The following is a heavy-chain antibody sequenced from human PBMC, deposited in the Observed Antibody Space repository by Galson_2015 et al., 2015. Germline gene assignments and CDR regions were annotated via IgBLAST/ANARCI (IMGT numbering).Heavy chain of an antibody. J-gene: IGHJ4*02. Sequence: SVKVSCKASGYTFTSYAMHWVRQAPGQRLEWMGWINAGNGNTKYSQKFQGRVTITRDTSASTAYMELSSLRSEDTAVYYCARDSSPTNDRRPDYWGQGTLVTVSS. CDR1: GYTFTSYA. CDR2: INAGNGNT. V-gene: IGHV1-3*01. D-gene: IGHD6-13*01. CDR3: ARDSSPTNDRRPDY.